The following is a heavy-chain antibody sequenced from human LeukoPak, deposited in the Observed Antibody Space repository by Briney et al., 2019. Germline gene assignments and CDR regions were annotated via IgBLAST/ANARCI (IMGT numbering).Heavy chain of an antibody. D-gene: IGHD6-13*01. CDR2: IYYSGST. V-gene: IGHV4-39*02. CDR1: GSSISSSSYY. CDR3: ARDGIAAAGPRGGFDY. J-gene: IGHJ4*02. Sequence: PSETLSLTCTVSGSSISSSSYYWGWIRQPPGKGLEWIGSIYYSGSTYYNPSLKSRVTISVDTSKNQFSLKLSSVTAADTAVYYCARDGIAAAGPRGGFDYWGQGTLVTVSS.